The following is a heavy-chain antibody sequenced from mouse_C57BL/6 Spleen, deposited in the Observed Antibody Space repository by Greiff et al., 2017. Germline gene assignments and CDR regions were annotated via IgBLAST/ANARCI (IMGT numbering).Heavy chain of an antibody. CDR2: INPNNGGT. V-gene: IGHV1-22*01. Sequence: EVKLMESGPELVKPGASVKMSCKASGYTFTDYNMHWVKQSHGKSLEWIGYINPNNGGTSYNQKFKGKATLTVNKSSSTAYMELRSLTSEDSAVYYCASDYDVWFAYWGQGTLVTVSA. CDR1: GYTFTDYN. J-gene: IGHJ3*01. D-gene: IGHD2-4*01. CDR3: ASDYDVWFAY.